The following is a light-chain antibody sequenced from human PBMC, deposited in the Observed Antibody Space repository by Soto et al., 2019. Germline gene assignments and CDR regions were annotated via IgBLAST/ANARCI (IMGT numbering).Light chain of an antibody. Sequence: EIVWTQSPGTLSLSPGERATLSCRASPSVSSSYLAWYQQKPGQAPRLLIYGASSRATGIPDRFSGSGSGTDFTLTISRLEPEDFAVYYCQQYGSSPLTFGGGTKVEIK. V-gene: IGKV3-20*01. CDR1: PSVSSSY. CDR2: GAS. J-gene: IGKJ4*01. CDR3: QQYGSSPLT.